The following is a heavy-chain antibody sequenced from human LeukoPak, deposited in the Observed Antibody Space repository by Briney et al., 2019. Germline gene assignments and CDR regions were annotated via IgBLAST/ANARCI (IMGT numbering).Heavy chain of an antibody. CDR1: GDSFSGYY. J-gene: IGHJ3*02. V-gene: IGHV4-34*01. CDR3: ARDSNSVAVDFDI. CDR2: MNHSGST. D-gene: IGHD6-19*01. Sequence: SETLSLTCAVYGDSFSGYYWSWFRQPPGKGLEWIGEMNHSGSTNYNPSLKSRVTISVDTSKNQFSLKLSSVTAADTAVYYCARDSNSVAVDFDIWGQGTMVTVSS.